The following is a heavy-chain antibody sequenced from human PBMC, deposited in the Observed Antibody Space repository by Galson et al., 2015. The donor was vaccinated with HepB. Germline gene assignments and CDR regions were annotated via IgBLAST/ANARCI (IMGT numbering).Heavy chain of an antibody. J-gene: IGHJ4*02. CDR1: GYTFSDHY. V-gene: IGHV1-2*02. Sequence: SVKVSCKASGYTFSDHYIQWVRQAPGQGLEWMGWITPKRGDTNYAQTFKGRVTMTRDTSTSTAYLEVSGLRSDDTAMYYCARDDGYNSGWGYWGQGTLVTVPS. CDR3: ARDDGYNSGWGY. CDR2: ITPKRGDT. D-gene: IGHD6-19*01.